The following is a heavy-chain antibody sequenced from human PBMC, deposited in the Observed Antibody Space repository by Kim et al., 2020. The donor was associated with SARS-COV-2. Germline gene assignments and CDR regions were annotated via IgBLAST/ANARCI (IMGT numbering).Heavy chain of an antibody. Sequence: AAVKVSCKASGYTFTSYAMNWVRQAPGQGLEWMGWINTNTGNPTYAQGFTGRFVFSLDTSVSTAYLQISSLKAEDTAVYYCERVVPAATNAFDIWGQGTMVTVSS. J-gene: IGHJ3*02. V-gene: IGHV7-4-1*02. CDR3: ERVVPAATNAFDI. D-gene: IGHD2-2*01. CDR2: INTNTGNP. CDR1: GYTFTSYA.